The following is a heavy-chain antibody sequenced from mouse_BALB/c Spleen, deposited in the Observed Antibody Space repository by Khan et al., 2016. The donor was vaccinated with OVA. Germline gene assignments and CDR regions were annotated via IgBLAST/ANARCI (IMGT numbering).Heavy chain of an antibody. J-gene: IGHJ4*01. CDR3: ATPPYFSYVMVY. Sequence: QIQLVQSGPELKKPGETVKISCKASGKTFTNYGMNWVKQAPGKGLKWMGWINTYNGETKYADDFKGRFALSLEASASTAYLQINNLTDEDTATYFYATPPYFSYVMVYWGQGTSVTVSS. CDR2: INTYNGET. CDR1: GKTFTNYG. D-gene: IGHD2-10*01. V-gene: IGHV9-3-1*01.